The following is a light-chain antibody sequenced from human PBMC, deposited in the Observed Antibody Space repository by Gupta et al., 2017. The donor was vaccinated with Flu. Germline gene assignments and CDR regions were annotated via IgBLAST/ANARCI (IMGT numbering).Light chain of an antibody. CDR2: KAS. Sequence: EIQLTQSPSTLSASVGDSVTITCRASQSISSWLAWYQQKQGKAPKLLIYKASSVERGVPSRFSGSGSGTDFTLTISSLQPDDFETYYCQQYNSYPYSFGQGTKLEIK. CDR1: QSISSW. J-gene: IGKJ2*03. CDR3: QQYNSYPYS. V-gene: IGKV1-5*03.